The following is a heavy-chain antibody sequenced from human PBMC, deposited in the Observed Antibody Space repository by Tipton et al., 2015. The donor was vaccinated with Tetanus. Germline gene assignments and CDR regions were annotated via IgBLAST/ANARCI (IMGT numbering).Heavy chain of an antibody. D-gene: IGHD5-12*01. CDR2: IYYDTART. Sequence: TLSLTCNLSGASINAGGYLWTWVRQHPGKGLEWIGNIYYDTARTSHVPSLASRVSISVDASKNHFSLRLSSVTAADTAVYYCARANNDYPKKGPFDYWGQGILVIVSS. J-gene: IGHJ4*02. CDR3: ARANNDYPKKGPFDY. CDR1: GASINAGGYL. V-gene: IGHV4-31*03.